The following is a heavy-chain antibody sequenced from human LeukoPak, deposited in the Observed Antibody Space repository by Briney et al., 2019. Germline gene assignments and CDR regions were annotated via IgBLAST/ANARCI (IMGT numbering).Heavy chain of an antibody. V-gene: IGHV3-74*01. Sequence: QPGGSLRLSCAASGFTFSNYWMYWVRQAPGKGLVWVSRINSDGSSTTYADSVKGRFTISRDNAKNTLYLQMNSLRAEDTAVYYCAKDRSAYDFWSGYFDYWGQGTLVTVSS. J-gene: IGHJ4*02. CDR1: GFTFSNYW. CDR3: AKDRSAYDFWSGYFDY. D-gene: IGHD3-3*01. CDR2: INSDGSST.